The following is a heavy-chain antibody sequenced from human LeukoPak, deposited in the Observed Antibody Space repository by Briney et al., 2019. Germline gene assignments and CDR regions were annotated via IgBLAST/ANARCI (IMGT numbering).Heavy chain of an antibody. J-gene: IGHJ4*02. V-gene: IGHV1-69*13. CDR1: GGTFSSYA. CDR2: IIPIFGTA. Sequence: ASVKVSCTASGGTFSSYAISWVRQAPGQGLEWMGGIIPIFGTANYAQKFQGRVTITADESTSTAYMELSSLRSEDTAVYYCATNLYAYYYDRPGLDYWGQGILVTVSS. CDR3: ATNLYAYYYDRPGLDY. D-gene: IGHD3-22*01.